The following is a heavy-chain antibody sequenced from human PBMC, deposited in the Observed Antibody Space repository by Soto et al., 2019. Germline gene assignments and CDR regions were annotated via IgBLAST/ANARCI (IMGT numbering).Heavy chain of an antibody. V-gene: IGHV3-53*04. Sequence: EVQLVESGGGLVQPGGSLRLSCAASGFTVSRNYMNWVRQAPGKGLEWVSVLYSGGSSYYADSVKGRFTISRDNSKNMVYLQMNSLRTEDTAVYYCARDARWLLFVFDLWCQGTQVTVSS. CDR1: GFTVSRNY. CDR3: ARDARWLLFVFDL. D-gene: IGHD2-21*02. CDR2: LYSGGSS. J-gene: IGHJ3*01.